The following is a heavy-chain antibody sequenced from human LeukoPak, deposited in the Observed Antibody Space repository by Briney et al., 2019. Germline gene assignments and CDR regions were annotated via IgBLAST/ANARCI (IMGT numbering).Heavy chain of an antibody. D-gene: IGHD3/OR15-3a*01. CDR2: INDDGSKK. CDR1: GFTFSSCG. V-gene: IGHV3-30*02. Sequence: GGSLRLSCAASGFTFSSCGMHWVRQAPGKGLEWVAVINDDGSKKDYAESVKGRLTISRDTSKNTLYLQMNSLRVEDTAVYYCVKDFHRYWTFDYWGQGTLVTVSS. CDR3: VKDFHRYWTFDY. J-gene: IGHJ4*02.